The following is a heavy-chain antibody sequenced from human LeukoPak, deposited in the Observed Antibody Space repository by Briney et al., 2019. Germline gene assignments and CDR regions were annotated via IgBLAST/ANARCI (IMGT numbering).Heavy chain of an antibody. V-gene: IGHV4-39*01. CDR2: IYYSGST. CDR1: GDSVSNDKYY. J-gene: IGHJ4*02. Sequence: SETLSLTCTVSGDSVSNDKYYWGWIRQPPGKGLEWIGSIYYSGSTYYNPSLNSRVTISVDTSKNQFSLKLSSVSAADTAVDYCARLGWWDSWGQGTLVTVSS. CDR3: ARLGWWDS. D-gene: IGHD2-15*01.